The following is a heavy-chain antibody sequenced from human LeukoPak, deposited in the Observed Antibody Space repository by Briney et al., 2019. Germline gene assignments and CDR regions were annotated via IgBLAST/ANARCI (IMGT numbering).Heavy chain of an antibody. CDR2: IYYSGST. CDR1: GGSISSSSYY. Sequence: PSETLSLTCTVSGGSISSSSYYWGWLRQPPGKGLEWIGSIYYSGSTYYNPSLKSRVTISVDTSKNQFSLKLSSVTAADTAVYYCARGRTGTSFDYWGQGTLVTVSS. CDR3: ARGRTGTSFDY. V-gene: IGHV4-39*07. D-gene: IGHD1-1*01. J-gene: IGHJ4*02.